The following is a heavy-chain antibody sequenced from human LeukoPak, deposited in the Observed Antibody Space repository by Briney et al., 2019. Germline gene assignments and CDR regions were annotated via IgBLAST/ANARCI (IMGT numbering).Heavy chain of an antibody. Sequence: GGSLRLSCAASGFTFSSYSMNWVRQAPGKGLEWVSYISSSSGTILYADSVKGRFTISRDNAKNSLYLQMNCLRAEDTAVYYCARGDYFDDSASPVDYWGQGTLVTVSS. CDR1: GFTFSSYS. D-gene: IGHD2/OR15-2a*01. V-gene: IGHV3-48*01. CDR3: ARGDYFDDSASPVDY. J-gene: IGHJ4*02. CDR2: ISSSSGTI.